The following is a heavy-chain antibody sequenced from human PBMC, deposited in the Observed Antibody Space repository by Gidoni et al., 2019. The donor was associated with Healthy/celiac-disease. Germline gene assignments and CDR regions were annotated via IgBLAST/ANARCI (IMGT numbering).Heavy chain of an antibody. J-gene: IGHJ3*02. CDR2: IKSKTDGGTT. Sequence: EVQLVESGGGLVTPGGSLRLSCAASGFTFSNAWMRWVRQAPGKGLEWVGRIKSKTDGGTTDYAAPVKGRFTISRDDSKNTLYLQMNSLKTEDTAVYYCTTDDGIVGATTDDAFDIWGQGTMVTVSS. CDR1: GFTFSNAW. V-gene: IGHV3-15*01. D-gene: IGHD1-26*01. CDR3: TTDDGIVGATTDDAFDI.